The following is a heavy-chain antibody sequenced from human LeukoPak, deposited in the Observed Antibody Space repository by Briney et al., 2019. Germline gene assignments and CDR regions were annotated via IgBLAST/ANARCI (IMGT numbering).Heavy chain of an antibody. Sequence: PSQTLSLTCSVSGGSISSGSHYWSWIRQPAGKGLEWIGRIYTSGSTNYNPSLKSRVTISVDTSKNQFSLKLSSVTAADTAVYYCARDRPQTDYDILTGYEYYFDYWGQGTLVTVSS. CDR2: IYTSGST. D-gene: IGHD3-9*01. V-gene: IGHV4-61*02. J-gene: IGHJ4*02. CDR1: GGSISSGSHY. CDR3: ARDRPQTDYDILTGYEYYFDY.